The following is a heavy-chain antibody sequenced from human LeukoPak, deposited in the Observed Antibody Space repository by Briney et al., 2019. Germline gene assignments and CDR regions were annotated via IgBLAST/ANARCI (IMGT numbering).Heavy chain of an antibody. CDR2: IRSKAYGGTT. Sequence: PGGSLRLSCAASGFTFSDYAMSWVRQAPGKGLEWVGFIRSKAYGGTTEYAASVKGRFTISRDDSNSIAYLQMNSLKTEDTAVYYCTRDGLLLYPDYWGQGTLVTVSS. V-gene: IGHV3-49*04. CDR1: GFTFSDYA. D-gene: IGHD2-15*01. CDR3: TRDGLLLYPDY. J-gene: IGHJ4*02.